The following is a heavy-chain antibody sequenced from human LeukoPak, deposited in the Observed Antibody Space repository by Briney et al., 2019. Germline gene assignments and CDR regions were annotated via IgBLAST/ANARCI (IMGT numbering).Heavy chain of an antibody. V-gene: IGHV4-59*01. CDR3: ARGHLGLSP. D-gene: IGHD3-10*01. CDR1: AGSISGYS. CDR2: FHNSRTT. Sequence: WETLSLTCTVSAGSISGYSWTWIRQPPGQGLEWIGYFHNSRTTSYNPSLTGRVTISVDTAMDQISLKLNSVTAADTAVYYCARGHLGLSPWGQGTPVTVSS. J-gene: IGHJ5*02.